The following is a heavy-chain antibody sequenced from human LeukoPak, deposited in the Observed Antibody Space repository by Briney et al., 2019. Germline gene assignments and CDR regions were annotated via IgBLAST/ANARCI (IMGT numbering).Heavy chain of an antibody. CDR3: AKVRWGSDNALDS. Sequence: GTSLRLSCAASGFFFSSYPLYWVRQAPGKGLEWLAVISHDGNNKYYAESVKGRIAISRDNSMNTLYLQMNSLRAEDTAVYYCAKVRWGSDNALDSWGQGTLVTGSS. CDR1: GFFFSSYP. V-gene: IGHV3-30*18. J-gene: IGHJ4*02. D-gene: IGHD3-16*01. CDR2: ISHDGNNK.